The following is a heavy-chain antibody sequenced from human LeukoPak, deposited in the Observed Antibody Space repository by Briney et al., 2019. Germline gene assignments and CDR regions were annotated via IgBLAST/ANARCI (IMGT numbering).Heavy chain of an antibody. Sequence: PSETLSLTCTVSGGSISNSNYFWGWIRQPPGKGLEWIGNIHHGGTTYYKPSLESRVTTSVDTSKNQFSLKLSSVTAADTAVYYCASCLAAAGRVSFDYWGQGTLVTVSS. V-gene: IGHV4-39*01. CDR3: ASCLAAAGRVSFDY. CDR1: GGSISNSNYF. D-gene: IGHD6-13*01. J-gene: IGHJ4*02. CDR2: IHHGGTT.